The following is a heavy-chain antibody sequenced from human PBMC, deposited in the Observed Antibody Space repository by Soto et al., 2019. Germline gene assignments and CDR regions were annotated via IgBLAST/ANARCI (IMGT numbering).Heavy chain of an antibody. CDR2: ISYDGSNT. CDR1: GFTFSSYG. Sequence: HPGGSLRLSCAASGFTFSSYGMHWVRQAPGKGLEWVAIISYDGSNTYYADSVKGRFTISRDNSKNTLYLQMNSLRAEDTSVYYCAKEGGLSGSYYISSSYYFDYWGQGT. D-gene: IGHD1-26*01. CDR3: AKEGGLSGSYYISSSYYFDY. V-gene: IGHV3-30*18. J-gene: IGHJ4*02.